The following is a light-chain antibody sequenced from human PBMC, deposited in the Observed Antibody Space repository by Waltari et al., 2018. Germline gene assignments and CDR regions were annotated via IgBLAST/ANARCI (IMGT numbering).Light chain of an antibody. CDR2: AAS. CDR3: QQSYSTPGT. Sequence: DIQMTQPPSSLSASVGDRVTITCRASQSISSYLNWYQQKPGKAPKLLIYAASSLQSGVPSRFSGSGSWTDFTLTISSLQPEDFATYYCQQSYSTPGTFGQGTKVEIK. J-gene: IGKJ1*01. V-gene: IGKV1-39*01. CDR1: QSISSY.